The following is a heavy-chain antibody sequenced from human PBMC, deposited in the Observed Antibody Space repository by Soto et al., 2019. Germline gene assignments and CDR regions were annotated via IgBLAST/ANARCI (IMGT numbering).Heavy chain of an antibody. Sequence: SETLSLTCTVSGGSVSSGSYYWSWIRQPPGKGLEWIGHMYYSGSTNYNPPLMGRVTISVDTSTNQFSLKVSSVTAADTAVYYCARDRGVAAAGPYNYYYAMDVWGQGTTVTVCS. D-gene: IGHD6-13*01. CDR3: ARDRGVAAAGPYNYYYAMDV. CDR1: GGSVSSGSYY. CDR2: MYYSGST. J-gene: IGHJ6*02. V-gene: IGHV4-61*01.